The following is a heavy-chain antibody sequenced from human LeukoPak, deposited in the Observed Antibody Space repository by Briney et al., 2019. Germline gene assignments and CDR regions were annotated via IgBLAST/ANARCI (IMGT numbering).Heavy chain of an antibody. CDR2: ISHNGRT. V-gene: IGHV4-34*01. CDR1: GVSFSGSY. D-gene: IGHD7-27*01. CDR3: TKTSPGVPLDF. J-gene: IGHJ4*02. Sequence: SETLSLTCAVSGVSFSGSYWSWIRQPPGKGPEWVGEISHNGRTSHNPSLGSRVTISLDTSSNQFFLRLTFVTAADTALYYCTKTSPGVPLDFWGQGAMVTVSS.